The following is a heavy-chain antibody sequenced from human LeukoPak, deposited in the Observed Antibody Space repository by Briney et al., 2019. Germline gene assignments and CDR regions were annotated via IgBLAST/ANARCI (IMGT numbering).Heavy chain of an antibody. J-gene: IGHJ4*02. V-gene: IGHV4-34*01. D-gene: IGHD3-10*01. CDR3: ARGYGSGSYYNVRPFDY. CDR1: GGSFSGYY. CDR2: INHSGST. Sequence: PSETLSLTCAVSGGSFSGYYWSWIRQPPGKGLEWIGEINHSGSTNYNPSLKSRVTISVDTSKNQFSLKLSSVTAADTAVYCCARGYGSGSYYNVRPFDYWGQGTLVTVSS.